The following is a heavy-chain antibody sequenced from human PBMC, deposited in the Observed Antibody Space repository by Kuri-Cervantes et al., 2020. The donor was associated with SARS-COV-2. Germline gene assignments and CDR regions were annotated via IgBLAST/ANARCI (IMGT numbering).Heavy chain of an antibody. V-gene: IGHV1-46*01. J-gene: IGHJ4*02. CDR3: AGAQEHNAQQLAGVDY. CDR2: INPGGGST. CDR1: GYTFTSYY. Sequence: ASVKVSCKASGYTFTSYYMHWVRQAPGQGLEWMGIINPGGGSTSYAQKFQGRVTMTRDTSTSTVYMELSSLRSEDTAVYYCAGAQEHNAQQLAGVDYWGQGTLVTVSS. D-gene: IGHD6-13*01.